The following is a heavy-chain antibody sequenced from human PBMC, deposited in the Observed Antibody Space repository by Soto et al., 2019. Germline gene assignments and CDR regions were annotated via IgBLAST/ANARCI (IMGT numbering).Heavy chain of an antibody. CDR3: AKHGPDILTGHYAFDF. D-gene: IGHD3-9*01. Sequence: QVQLVESGGGVVQPGRSLRLSCAASGFTFSNYGMNWVRQAPGKGLEWVAGIWYDGSYKSYADSVKGRFTISRDNSKNTLFLQMTSLRADDTAVYYCAKHGPDILTGHYAFDFWGQGTLVTVSS. J-gene: IGHJ4*02. CDR1: GFTFSNYG. CDR2: IWYDGSYK. V-gene: IGHV3-33*06.